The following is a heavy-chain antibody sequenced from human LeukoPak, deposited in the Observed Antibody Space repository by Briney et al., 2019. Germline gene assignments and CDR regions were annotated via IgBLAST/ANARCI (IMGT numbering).Heavy chain of an antibody. Sequence: SQTLSLTCTVSGGSISSSSYYWGWIRQPPGKGLEWIGYIYYSGSTNYNPSLKSRVTISVDTSKNQFSLKLSSVTAADTAVYYCARGRRDILTGYYKSKDYYYYMDVWGKGTTVTVSS. CDR2: IYYSGST. V-gene: IGHV4-61*05. J-gene: IGHJ6*03. CDR1: GGSISSSSYY. D-gene: IGHD3-9*01. CDR3: ARGRRDILTGYYKSKDYYYYMDV.